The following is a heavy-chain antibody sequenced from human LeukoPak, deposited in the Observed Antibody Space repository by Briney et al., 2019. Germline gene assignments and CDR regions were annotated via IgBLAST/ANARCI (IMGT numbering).Heavy chain of an antibody. J-gene: IGHJ4*02. CDR1: GFTFSSYW. CDR3: ARDRGSYGYGASDY. CDR2: INSDGSDT. Sequence: GGSLRLSCAASGFTFSSYWMHWVRQAPGKGLVWVSRINSDGSDTAYADSVKGRFTISRDNSKNTLYLQMNSLRAEDTALYYCARDRGSYGYGASDYWGQGTLVTVSS. D-gene: IGHD5-18*01. V-gene: IGHV3-74*01.